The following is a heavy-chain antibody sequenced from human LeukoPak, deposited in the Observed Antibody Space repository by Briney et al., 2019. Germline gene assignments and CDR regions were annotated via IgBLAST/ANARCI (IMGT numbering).Heavy chain of an antibody. Sequence: GGSLRLSCAASGFTFSSYGTHWVRQAPGKGLEWVAVIWYDGSNKYYADSVKGRFTISRDNSKNTLYLQMNSLRAEDTAVYYCARAKKRGAAGTPYYYYGMDVWGQGTTVTVSS. CDR1: GFTFSSYG. CDR2: IWYDGSNK. D-gene: IGHD6-13*01. CDR3: ARAKKRGAAGTPYYYYGMDV. J-gene: IGHJ6*02. V-gene: IGHV3-33*08.